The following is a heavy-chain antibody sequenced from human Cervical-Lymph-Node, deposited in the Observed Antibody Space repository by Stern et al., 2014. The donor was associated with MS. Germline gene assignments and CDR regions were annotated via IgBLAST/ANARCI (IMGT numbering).Heavy chain of an antibody. J-gene: IGHJ4*02. CDR2: IYWDDDR. V-gene: IGHV2-5*02. CDR1: GFSLSTNGVG. Sequence: QVTLKESGPTLVKPTQTLTLTCTFSGFSLSTNGVGVGWIRQPPGKALEWLAVIYWDDDRRYSPSLRSRLTITKDTSKNQVVLTMTNMDPVDTATYYCVHRRTGTAMDSYFDYWGQGTLVTVSP. D-gene: IGHD5-18*01. CDR3: VHRRTGTAMDSYFDY.